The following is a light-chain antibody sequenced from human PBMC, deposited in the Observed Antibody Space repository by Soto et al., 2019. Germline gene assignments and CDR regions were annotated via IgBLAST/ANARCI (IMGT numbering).Light chain of an antibody. CDR2: GAS. CDR3: QQYGSPIT. V-gene: IGKV3-20*01. Sequence: EIVLKQSPGTLSLSPGDRATLSCRASQSVSSSYLAWYQQEPGQAPRLLIYGASSRATGIPDRCSGSGSGTDFTLTISRLEPEDFAVYYCQQYGSPITFGQGTRLEIK. J-gene: IGKJ5*01. CDR1: QSVSSSY.